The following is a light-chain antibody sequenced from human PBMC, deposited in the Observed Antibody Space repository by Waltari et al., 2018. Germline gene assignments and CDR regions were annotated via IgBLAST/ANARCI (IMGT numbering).Light chain of an antibody. CDR1: SGSIASNY. CDR3: QSYNSSNVI. V-gene: IGLV6-57*04. CDR2: EDN. Sequence: NFMLTQPHSVSESPGKTLTISCTRSSGSIASNYVQWYQQRPGRAPITVIHEDNERPSGVPDRFSGSIDSSSNSASLTISGLKTEDEADYYCQSYNSSNVIFGGGTKLTVL. J-gene: IGLJ2*01.